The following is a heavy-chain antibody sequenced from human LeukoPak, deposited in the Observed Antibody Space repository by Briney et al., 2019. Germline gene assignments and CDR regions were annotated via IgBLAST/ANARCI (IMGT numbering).Heavy chain of an antibody. Sequence: GASVKVSCKASGCTFTSYGISWVRQAPGQGLEWMGWISAYNGNTNYAQKLQGRVTMTTDTSTSTAYMELRSLRSDDTAVYYCARGRIAVAGTNYYYYGMDVWGQGTTVTVSS. V-gene: IGHV1-18*01. J-gene: IGHJ6*02. CDR3: ARGRIAVAGTNYYYYGMDV. CDR2: ISAYNGNT. D-gene: IGHD6-19*01. CDR1: GCTFTSYG.